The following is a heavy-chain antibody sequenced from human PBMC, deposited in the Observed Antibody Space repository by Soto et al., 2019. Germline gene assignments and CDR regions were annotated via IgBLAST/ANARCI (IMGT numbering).Heavy chain of an antibody. D-gene: IGHD2-15*01. V-gene: IGHV4-34*01. J-gene: IGHJ5*02. CDR3: AKEVVAGTNWFDP. CDR2: INHAGHT. CDR1: DGSFTDSY. Sequence: QVQLQQWGAGLLKPSETLYLTCAVSDGSFTDSYWSWIRQPPGKGLEWIGEINHAGHTNYNPSLKSRVTISVDASKTQFSLNLTSVTAADTAVYYCAKEVVAGTNWFDPWGQGALVTVSS.